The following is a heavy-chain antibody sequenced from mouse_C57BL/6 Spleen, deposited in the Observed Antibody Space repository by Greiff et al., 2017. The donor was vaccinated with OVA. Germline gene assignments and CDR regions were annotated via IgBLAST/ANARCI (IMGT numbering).Heavy chain of an antibody. Sequence: QVQLKQSGAELARPGASVKMSCKASGYTFTSYTMHWVKQRPGQGLEWIGYINPSSGYTKYNQKFKDKATLTADKSSSTAYMQLSSLTSEDSAVYYCARGDGREAMDYWGQGTSVTVSS. D-gene: IGHD1-1*01. CDR2: INPSSGYT. V-gene: IGHV1-4*01. CDR3: ARGDGREAMDY. J-gene: IGHJ4*01. CDR1: GYTFTSYT.